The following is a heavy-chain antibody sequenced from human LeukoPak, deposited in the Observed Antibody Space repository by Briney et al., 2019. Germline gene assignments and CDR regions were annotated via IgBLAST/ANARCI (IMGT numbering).Heavy chain of an antibody. V-gene: IGHV4-39*02. CDR1: GASISSSTYY. CDR3: ARSGQQLPFAFDI. J-gene: IGHJ3*02. D-gene: IGHD6-13*01. CDR2: IDHSGST. Sequence: PSETLSLTCTVSGASISSSTYYWGVIRQPPGKGLEWIGSIDHSGSTYYNPSLKSRVTISVDTSNNHFSLKLNSVTAADTAVYYCARSGQQLPFAFDIWGQGTMVTVSS.